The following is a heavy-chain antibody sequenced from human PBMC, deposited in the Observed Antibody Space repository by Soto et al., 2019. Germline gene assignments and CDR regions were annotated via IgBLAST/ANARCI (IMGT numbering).Heavy chain of an antibody. CDR3: AGLPNWNDVHGAFDI. V-gene: IGHV4-59*08. J-gene: IGHJ3*02. Sequence: QVQLQESGPGLVKPSETLSLTCTVSGGSISSYYWSWIRQPPGKGLEWIGYIYYSGSTNYNPSLKSRVTISVDTSKNQFSLKLSSVTAADTAVYYFAGLPNWNDVHGAFDIWGQGTMVTVSS. CDR1: GGSISSYY. D-gene: IGHD1-1*01. CDR2: IYYSGST.